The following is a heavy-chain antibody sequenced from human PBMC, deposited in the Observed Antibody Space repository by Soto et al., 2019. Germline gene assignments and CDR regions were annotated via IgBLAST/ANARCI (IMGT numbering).Heavy chain of an antibody. Sequence: SETLSLTCTVSGGSISTGGYYWSWIRQHPGKGLEWIGYIYYSGSSSYNLSLKGRLTISVDTSKNQFSLKLSSVTAADTAVYYCASTRDYFDYWGQGXLVTVYS. CDR1: GGSISTGGYY. J-gene: IGHJ4*02. CDR2: IYYSGSS. V-gene: IGHV4-31*03. CDR3: ASTRDYFDY. D-gene: IGHD1-1*01.